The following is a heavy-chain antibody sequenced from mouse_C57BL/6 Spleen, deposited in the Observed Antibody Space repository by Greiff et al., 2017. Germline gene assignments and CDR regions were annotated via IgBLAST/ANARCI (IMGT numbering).Heavy chain of an antibody. J-gene: IGHJ2*01. CDR3: ARRGTTVGYFDY. CDR1: GYTFTSYG. V-gene: IGHV1-81*01. CDR2: IYPRSGNT. Sequence: VQRVESGAELARPGASVKLSCKASGYTFTSYGISWVKQRTGQGLEWIGEIYPRSGNTYYNEKFKGKATLTADKSSSTAYMELRSLTSEDSAVYCGARRGTTVGYFDYWGQGTTLTVSS. D-gene: IGHD1-1*01.